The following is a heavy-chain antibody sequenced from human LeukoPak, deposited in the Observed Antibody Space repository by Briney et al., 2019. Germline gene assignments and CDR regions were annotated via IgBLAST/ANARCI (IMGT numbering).Heavy chain of an antibody. D-gene: IGHD3-22*01. V-gene: IGHV5-51*01. J-gene: IGHJ4*02. CDR2: IYPGNSDT. CDR3: ARLNYDSSGNYQYYFDY. CDR1: GYIFTTYW. Sequence: GESLKISCKGSGYIFTTYWIGWVRQMPGKGLEWMGIIYPGNSDTRYSPSFQGQVTISADTSISTAYLQWSSLKASDTAMYYCARLNYDSSGNYQYYFDYWGQGTLVTVSS.